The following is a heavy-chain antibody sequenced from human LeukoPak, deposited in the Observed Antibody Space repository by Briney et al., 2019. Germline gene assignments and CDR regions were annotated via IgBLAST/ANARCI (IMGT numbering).Heavy chain of an antibody. CDR2: IIPILGIA. CDR3: AESMLSNGDWFDP. J-gene: IGHJ5*02. Sequence: SVKVSCKASGGTFISYAISWVRQAPGQALEWMGRIIPILGIANYAQKFQGRVTITADKSTSTAYMELSSLRSEDTAVYYCAESMLSNGDWFDPWGQGTLVTVSS. V-gene: IGHV1-69*04. D-gene: IGHD2-21*01. CDR1: GGTFISYA.